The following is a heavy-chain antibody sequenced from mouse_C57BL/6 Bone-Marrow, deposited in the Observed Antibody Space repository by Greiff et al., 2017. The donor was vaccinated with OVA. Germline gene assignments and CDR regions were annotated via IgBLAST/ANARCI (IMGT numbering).Heavy chain of an antibody. J-gene: IGHJ2*01. D-gene: IGHD2-2*01. CDR3: ASIYGYDGY. CDR2: ISSGGSYN. Sequence: EVHLVESGGDLVKPGGSLKLSCAASGFTFSSYGMSWVRQTPDKRLEWVATISSGGSYNYYPDSVKGRFTISRDNAKNTLYLQMSSLKSEDTAMYYCASIYGYDGYWGQGTTLTVSS. CDR1: GFTFSSYG. V-gene: IGHV5-6*01.